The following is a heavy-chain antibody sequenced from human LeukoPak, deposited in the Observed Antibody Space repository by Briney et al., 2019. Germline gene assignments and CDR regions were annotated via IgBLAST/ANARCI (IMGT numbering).Heavy chain of an antibody. CDR2: IIPILGIA. D-gene: IGHD4-17*01. CDR1: GGTFSSYA. CDR3: GRDRVGDSLKPPPTHYYYYYGMDV. Sequence: GASVKVSCKASGGTFSSYAISWVRQAPGQGLEWMGRIIPILGIANYAQKFQGRVTITADKSTSTAYMELSSLRSEDTAVYYFGRDRVGDSLKPPPTHYYYYYGMDVWGQGTTVTVSS. V-gene: IGHV1-69*04. J-gene: IGHJ6*02.